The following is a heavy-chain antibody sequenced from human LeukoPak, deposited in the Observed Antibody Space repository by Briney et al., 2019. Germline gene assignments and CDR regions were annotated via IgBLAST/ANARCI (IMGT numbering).Heavy chain of an antibody. CDR2: ISSSGSTI. D-gene: IGHD3-16*02. J-gene: IGHJ4*02. V-gene: IGHV3-11*01. CDR3: ARAPPKREYYDYVWGSYRRTLPLDY. CDR1: GFTFSDYY. Sequence: GGSLRLSCAASGFTFSDYYMSWIRQAPGKGLEWVSYISSSGSTIYYADSVKGRFTISRDNAKNSLYLQMNSLRAEDTAVYYCARAPPKREYYDYVWGSYRRTLPLDYWGQGTLVTVSS.